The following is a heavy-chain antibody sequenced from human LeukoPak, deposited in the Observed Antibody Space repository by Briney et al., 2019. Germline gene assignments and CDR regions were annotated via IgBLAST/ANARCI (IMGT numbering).Heavy chain of an antibody. V-gene: IGHV3-21*01. J-gene: IGHJ6*03. CDR2: VTSSSSVL. D-gene: IGHD5-12*01. Sequence: VGSLRLSCAASGFTFGSYEMNWVRQAPGKGLEWLASVTSSSSVLYYEDSLKGRFTISRDNAKNSVYLQMNSLREQDTAVYYCVRDGSGYDYTYYYYYLDVWGKGTTVTVSS. CDR3: VRDGSGYDYTYYYYYLDV. CDR1: GFTFGSYE.